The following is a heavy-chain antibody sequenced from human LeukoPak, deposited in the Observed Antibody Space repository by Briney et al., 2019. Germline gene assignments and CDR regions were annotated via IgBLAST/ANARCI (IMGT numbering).Heavy chain of an antibody. V-gene: IGHV1-18*01. CDR2: ISAYNGNT. D-gene: IGHD5-12*01. Sequence: ASVKVSCKASGYTFTSYGISWVRQAPGQGLEWMGWISAYNGNTNYVQKLQVRVTMTTDPSTSTAYMELRSLRSDDTAVYYCAATTAGPFYYYYMDVWGKGTTVTVSS. CDR1: GYTFTSYG. CDR3: AATTAGPFYYYYMDV. J-gene: IGHJ6*03.